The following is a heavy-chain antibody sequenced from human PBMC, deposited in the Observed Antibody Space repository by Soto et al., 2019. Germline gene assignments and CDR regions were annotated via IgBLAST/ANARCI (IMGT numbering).Heavy chain of an antibody. V-gene: IGHV1-69*13. CDR1: GGTFSSYA. D-gene: IGHD2-8*01. Sequence: SVKVSCKASGGTFSSYAISWVRQAPGQGLEWMGGIIPIFGTANYAQEFQGRVTITADESTSTAYMELSSLRSEDTAVYYCAREGYCTNGVCGESWFDPWGQGTLVTVSS. CDR3: AREGYCTNGVCGESWFDP. J-gene: IGHJ5*02. CDR2: IIPIFGTA.